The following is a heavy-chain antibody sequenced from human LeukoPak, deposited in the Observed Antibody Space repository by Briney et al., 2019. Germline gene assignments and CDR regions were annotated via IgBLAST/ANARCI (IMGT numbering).Heavy chain of an antibody. CDR2: TYYRSKWYN. D-gene: IGHD6-13*01. CDR3: XXXXXXGWAAAPHYYYYYYMDV. Sequence: SQTLSLTCAISGDSVSSNSAAWNWIRQSPSRGLEWLGRTYYRSKWYNDYAVSVKSRITINPDTSKNQFSLQLNSVTPEDTAVYXXXXXXXXGWAAAPHYYYYYYMDVWGKGTTVTVSS. CDR1: GDSVSSNSAA. J-gene: IGHJ6*03. V-gene: IGHV6-1*01.